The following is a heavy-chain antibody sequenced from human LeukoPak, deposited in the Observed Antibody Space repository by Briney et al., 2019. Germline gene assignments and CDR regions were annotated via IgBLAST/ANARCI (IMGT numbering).Heavy chain of an antibody. CDR2: FDPEDGET. D-gene: IGHD5-18*01. CDR3: ATEARYSYGYYYYYGMDV. V-gene: IGHV1-24*01. J-gene: IGHJ6*02. CDR1: GYTLTELS. Sequence: ASVKVSCKVSGYTLTELSMHWVRQAPGKGLEWMGGFDPEDGETIYAQKFQGRVTMTEDTSTDTAYMELSSLRSEDTAVYYCATEARYSYGYYYYYGMDVWGQGTTVTVSS.